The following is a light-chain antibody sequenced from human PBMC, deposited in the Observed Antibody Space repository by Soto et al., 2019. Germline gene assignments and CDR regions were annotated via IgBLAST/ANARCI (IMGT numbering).Light chain of an antibody. CDR1: SSDVGGYDY. Sequence: QSVLTQPASVSGSPGQSITISCTGTSSDVGGYDYVSWYQQHPGKAPKLMIYEVSNRPSGVSNRFSGSKSANTASLTISGLQAEDEADYFCSSYTSSSTLVIFGGGPKLTVL. J-gene: IGLJ2*01. CDR2: EVS. V-gene: IGLV2-14*01. CDR3: SSYTSSSTLVI.